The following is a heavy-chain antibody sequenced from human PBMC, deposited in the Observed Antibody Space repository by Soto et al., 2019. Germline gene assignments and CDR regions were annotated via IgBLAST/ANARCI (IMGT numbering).Heavy chain of an antibody. CDR1: GGSISSYY. J-gene: IGHJ5*02. D-gene: IGHD2-2*01. V-gene: IGHV4-59*01. Sequence: SETLSLTCTVSGGSISSYYWSWIRQPPGKGLEWIGYTYYSGSTNYNPSLKSRVTISVDTSKNQFSLKLSSVTAADTAVYYCARVPDCSSTSCYEGAGEYWFDPWGQGTLVTVSS. CDR2: TYYSGST. CDR3: ARVPDCSSTSCYEGAGEYWFDP.